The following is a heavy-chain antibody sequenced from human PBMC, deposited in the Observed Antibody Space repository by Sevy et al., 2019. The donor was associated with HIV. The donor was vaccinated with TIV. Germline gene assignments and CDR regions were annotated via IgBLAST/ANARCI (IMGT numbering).Heavy chain of an antibody. CDR1: GGSFSGYY. CDR2: INHSGST. Sequence: SETLSLTCAVYGGSFSGYYWSWIRQPPGKGLEWIGEINHSGSTNYNPSLKSRVTISVDTSKNQFSLKLSSVTAADMAGYYCACPWYYYGSGSYYTDAFDIWGQGTMVTVSS. J-gene: IGHJ3*02. D-gene: IGHD3-10*01. V-gene: IGHV4-34*01. CDR3: ACPWYYYGSGSYYTDAFDI.